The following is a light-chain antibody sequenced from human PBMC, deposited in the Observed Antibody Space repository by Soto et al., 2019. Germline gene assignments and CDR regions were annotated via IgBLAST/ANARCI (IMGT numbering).Light chain of an antibody. Sequence: EIVLTQSPATLSLSPGDRATLSCRASQSVRNSLAWYQHKPGQAPRLLIYDASKRAPGIPARFSGGGSGTDFTLTISSLEAEDFAVYYCQQRSDWPALTRGGGTKVEIK. CDR3: QQRSDWPALT. V-gene: IGKV3-11*01. CDR2: DAS. CDR1: QSVRNS. J-gene: IGKJ4*01.